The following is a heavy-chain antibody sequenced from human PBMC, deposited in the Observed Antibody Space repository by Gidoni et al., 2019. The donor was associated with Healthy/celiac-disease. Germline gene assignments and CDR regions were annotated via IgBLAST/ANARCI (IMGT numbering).Heavy chain of an antibody. Sequence: QVQLQQWGAGLLKPSETLSLTCAVYGGSFSGYYWSWIRQPPGKGLEWIGEINHSGSTNYNPSLKSRVTISVDTSKNQFSLKLSSVTAADTAVYYCARGRAVAGTRGWFDPWGQGTLVTVSS. D-gene: IGHD6-19*01. J-gene: IGHJ5*02. CDR2: INHSGST. CDR1: GGSFSGYY. V-gene: IGHV4-34*01. CDR3: ARGRAVAGTRGWFDP.